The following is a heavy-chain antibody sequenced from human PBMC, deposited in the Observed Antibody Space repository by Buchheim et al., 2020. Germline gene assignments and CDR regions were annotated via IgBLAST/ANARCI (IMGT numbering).Heavy chain of an antibody. J-gene: IGHJ2*01. V-gene: IGHV3-7*03. Sequence: EVQLVESGGGLVQPGGSLRLSCAASGFTFTNNGMSWVRQPPGKGLEWVASVKKDGSETYYVDFARGRFTISRDNAKNSLYLQVNSLRAEDTAVYYCARGNWYFDLWGRGTL. CDR2: VKKDGSET. CDR3: ARGNWYFDL. CDR1: GFTFTNNG.